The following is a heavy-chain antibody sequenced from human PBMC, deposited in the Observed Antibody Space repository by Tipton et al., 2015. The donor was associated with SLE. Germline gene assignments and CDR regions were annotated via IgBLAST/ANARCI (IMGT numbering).Heavy chain of an antibody. D-gene: IGHD2-2*01. Sequence: WVRQAPGKGLEWIGSIYYSGSTYYNPSLKSRVTISVDTSKNQFSLKLSSVTAADTAVYYCAREEDDYQTGYWGQGTLVTVSS. J-gene: IGHJ4*02. CDR3: AREEDDYQTGY. CDR2: IYYSGST. V-gene: IGHV4-39*07.